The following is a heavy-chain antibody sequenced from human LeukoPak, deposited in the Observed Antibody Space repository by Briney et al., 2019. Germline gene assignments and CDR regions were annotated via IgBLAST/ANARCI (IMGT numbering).Heavy chain of an antibody. V-gene: IGHV3-23*01. Sequence: GGSLRLSCAASRFTFSNYAMGWVRQAPGKGLEWVSSIIATGGSTFYADSMKGRFTISRDNSKNTLYLQMNSLRAEDTAVYYCAKDLRTYGSGIYRLPTVIFAYWGQGTLVTVSS. CDR3: AKDLRTYGSGIYRLPTVIFAY. J-gene: IGHJ4*02. CDR1: RFTFSNYA. CDR2: IIATGGST. D-gene: IGHD3-10*01.